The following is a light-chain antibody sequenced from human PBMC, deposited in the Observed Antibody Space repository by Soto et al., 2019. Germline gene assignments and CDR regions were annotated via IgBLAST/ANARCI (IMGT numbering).Light chain of an antibody. J-gene: IGKJ4*01. CDR3: PQYYSYPLP. CDR2: AAS. V-gene: IGKV1-8*01. CDR1: QGISSY. Sequence: AIRMTQSPSSFSASTGDRVTITCRASQGISSYLAWYQQKPGKAPKLLIYAASTLQSGVPTSFSGSGSGTDFTLTISCLQSDDFATYYCPQYYSYPLPFGGGTKVEIK.